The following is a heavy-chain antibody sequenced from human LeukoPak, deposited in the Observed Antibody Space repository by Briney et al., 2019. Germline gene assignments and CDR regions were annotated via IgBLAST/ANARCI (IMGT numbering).Heavy chain of an antibody. CDR1: GYTFTGYY. D-gene: IGHD4/OR15-4a*01. CDR3: ARGTMVGVDGAEFDY. Sequence: GASVKVSCKASGYTFTGYYIHWVRQAPGQGLGWMGWINPNSGGTKYAQKFQGRVTMTRDTSISTAYMELSSLRSDDTAVYYCARGTMVGVDGAEFDYWGQGTLVTVSS. CDR2: INPNSGGT. J-gene: IGHJ4*02. V-gene: IGHV1-2*02.